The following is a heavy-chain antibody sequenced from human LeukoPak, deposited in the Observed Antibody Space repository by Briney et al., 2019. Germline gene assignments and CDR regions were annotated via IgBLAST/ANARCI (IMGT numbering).Heavy chain of an antibody. Sequence: SETLSLTCTVSGDSISSYYWGWTRQPPGKGLEWIGYIYYSGSTNYNPSLKSRATISVDTSKNQFSLKLSSVTAADTGVYYCARHYPYGSGSYSPFYFDYWGQGTLVTVSS. CDR3: ARHYPYGSGSYSPFYFDY. V-gene: IGHV4-59*08. CDR2: IYYSGST. J-gene: IGHJ4*02. CDR1: GDSISSYY. D-gene: IGHD3-10*01.